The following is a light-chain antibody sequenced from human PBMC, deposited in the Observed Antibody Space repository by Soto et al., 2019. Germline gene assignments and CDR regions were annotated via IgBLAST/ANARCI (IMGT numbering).Light chain of an antibody. CDR2: EVS. CDR1: SSDVGGYKY. J-gene: IGLJ1*01. CDR3: TSFTSASTYV. Sequence: QSALTQPASVSGSPGQLITISCTGTSSDVGGYKYVSWYQQHPGKAPKLMIYEVSNRPSGVSNRFSGSKSGNTASLTISGLQAEDEADYYCTSFTSASTYVFGSGTKVTV. V-gene: IGLV2-14*01.